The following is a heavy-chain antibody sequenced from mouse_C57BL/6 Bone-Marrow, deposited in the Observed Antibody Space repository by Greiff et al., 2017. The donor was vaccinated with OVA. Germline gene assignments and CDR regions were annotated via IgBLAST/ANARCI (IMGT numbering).Heavy chain of an antibody. D-gene: IGHD2-5*01. CDR1: GYTFTNYW. J-gene: IGHJ4*01. CDR3: ARAYYSNYGMDY. Sequence: VQLQQSGAELVRPGTSVKMSCKASGYTFTNYWIGWAKQRPGHGLEWIGDIYPGGGYTNYNEKFKGKATLTADKSSSTAYMQLSSLTSEDSAIYYCARAYYSNYGMDYWGQGTSVTVSS. V-gene: IGHV1-63*01. CDR2: IYPGGGYT.